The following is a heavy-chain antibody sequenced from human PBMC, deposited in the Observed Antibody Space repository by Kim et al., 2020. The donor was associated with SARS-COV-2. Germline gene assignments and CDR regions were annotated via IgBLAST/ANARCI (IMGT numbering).Heavy chain of an antibody. CDR3: ARVAEEQWLGEYYYYYYMDV. D-gene: IGHD6-19*01. J-gene: IGHJ6*03. Sequence: RFTISRDNAKNTLYLQMNILRAEDTAVYYCARVAEEQWLGEYYYYYYMDVWGKGTTVTVSS. V-gene: IGHV3-74*01.